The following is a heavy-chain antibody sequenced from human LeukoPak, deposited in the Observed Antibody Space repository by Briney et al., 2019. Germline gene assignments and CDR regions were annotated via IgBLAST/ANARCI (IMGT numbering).Heavy chain of an antibody. Sequence: ASVKVSCKASGYTFTSYGISWVRQAPGQGLEWMGWINPNSGGTNYAQKFQGWVTMTRDTSISTAYMELSRLRSDDTAVYYCARAPRAVYSGSYYDYWGQGTLVTVSS. J-gene: IGHJ4*02. CDR3: ARAPRAVYSGSYYDY. CDR2: INPNSGGT. V-gene: IGHV1-2*04. CDR1: GYTFTSYG. D-gene: IGHD1-26*01.